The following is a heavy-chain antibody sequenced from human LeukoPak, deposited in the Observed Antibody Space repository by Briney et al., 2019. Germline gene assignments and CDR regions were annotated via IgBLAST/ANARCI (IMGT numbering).Heavy chain of an antibody. CDR1: GFTVSDNY. J-gene: IGHJ4*02. Sequence: PGGSLRLSCAASGFTVSDNYMSWVRQAPGKGLEWVSTISGSGDTTYYADSVKGRFSISRDNLKNTLYVQINSLRVEDTAVYYCAKGHSAHGTGFDGWGQGTLVIVSS. D-gene: IGHD1-14*01. CDR2: ISGSGDTT. V-gene: IGHV3-23*01. CDR3: AKGHSAHGTGFDG.